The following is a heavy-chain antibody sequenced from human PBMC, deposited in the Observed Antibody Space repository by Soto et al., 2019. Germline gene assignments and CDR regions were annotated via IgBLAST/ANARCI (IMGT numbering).Heavy chain of an antibody. CDR2: IYYSGST. Sequence: PSETLSLTCTVSGGSISSGGYYWSWIRQHPGKGLEWIGYIYYSGSTYYNPSLKSRVTISVYTSKNQFSLKLSSMTAADTAVYYCAKGATVTTLSYGMDVWGQGTTVTVAS. J-gene: IGHJ6*02. V-gene: IGHV4-31*03. CDR3: AKGATVTTLSYGMDV. CDR1: GGSISSGGYY. D-gene: IGHD4-17*01.